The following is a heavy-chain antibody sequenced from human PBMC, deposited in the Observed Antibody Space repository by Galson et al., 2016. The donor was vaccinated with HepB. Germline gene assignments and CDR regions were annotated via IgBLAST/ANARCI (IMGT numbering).Heavy chain of an antibody. CDR2: ISYDGSNK. J-gene: IGHJ6*02. CDR3: AKDRVGASGGWYYGMDV. V-gene: IGHV3-30*18. Sequence: LRLSCAASGFTFTSYGMEWVRQAPGKGLEWVAVISYDGSNKHYGDFMKGRFTISRDNSKNMLYLEMNSLRAEDTAVYYCAKDRVGASGGWYYGMDVWGQGTTVTVSS. CDR1: GFTFTSYG. D-gene: IGHD1-26*01.